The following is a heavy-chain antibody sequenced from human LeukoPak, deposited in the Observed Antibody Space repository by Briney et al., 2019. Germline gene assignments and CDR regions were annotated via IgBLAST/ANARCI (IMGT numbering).Heavy chain of an antibody. CDR1: GFTFSNCG. V-gene: IGHV3-21*01. D-gene: IGHD6-19*01. CDR3: SIARYSSGWYTFDY. CDR2: ISSSSSYI. J-gene: IGHJ4*02. Sequence: GGSLRLSCAASGFTFSNCGINWVRQAPGRGLEWVSSISSSSSYISYADSVKGRFTISRDNATNSLDLQMNSLRAQDTAVYYCSIARYSSGWYTFDYWGQGTLVTVSS.